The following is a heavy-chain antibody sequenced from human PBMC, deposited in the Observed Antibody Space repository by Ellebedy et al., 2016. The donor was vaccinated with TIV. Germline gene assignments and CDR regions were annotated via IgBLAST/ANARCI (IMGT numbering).Heavy chain of an antibody. CDR2: INPKNGGA. D-gene: IGHD5-12*01. CDR1: GYTFTAYY. V-gene: IGHV1-2*04. J-gene: IGHJ5*02. CDR3: ARGVYSSYDGP. Sequence: AASVNVSCKASGYTFTAYYVHWARQAPGQGLEWMGWINPKNGGANYAHKFQGWVTMTSDTSISTAYLELSRLKSNDTAVYYCARGVYSSYDGPWGQGTLVIVSS.